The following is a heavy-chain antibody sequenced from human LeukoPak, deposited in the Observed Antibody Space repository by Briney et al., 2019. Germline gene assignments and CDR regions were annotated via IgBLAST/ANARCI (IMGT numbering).Heavy chain of an antibody. J-gene: IGHJ4*02. Sequence: SETLSLTCTVSGGSISSYYWSWIRQPPGKGLEWIGYIYYSGSTNYNPSLKSRVTISVDTSKNQFSLKLSSVTAADTAVYYCARDTREDTAMAYFDYWGQGTLVTVSS. CDR2: IYYSGST. V-gene: IGHV4-59*01. D-gene: IGHD5-18*01. CDR1: GGSISSYY. CDR3: ARDTREDTAMAYFDY.